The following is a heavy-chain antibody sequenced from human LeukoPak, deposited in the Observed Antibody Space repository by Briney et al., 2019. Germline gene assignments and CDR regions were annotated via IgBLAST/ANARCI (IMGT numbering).Heavy chain of an antibody. V-gene: IGHV3-30*04. J-gene: IGHJ4*02. Sequence: PGGSLRLSCAASGFTFSSYAMHWVRQAPGKGLEWVAVISYDGSNKYYADSVKGRFTISRDNSKNTLYLQMNSLKTEDTAVYYCTREYCSSTSCYNYWGQGTLVTVSS. D-gene: IGHD2-2*02. CDR2: ISYDGSNK. CDR1: GFTFSSYA. CDR3: TREYCSSTSCYNY.